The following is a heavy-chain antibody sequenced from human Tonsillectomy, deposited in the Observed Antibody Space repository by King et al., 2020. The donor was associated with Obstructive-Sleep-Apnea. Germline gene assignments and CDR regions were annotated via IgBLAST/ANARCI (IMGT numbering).Heavy chain of an antibody. CDR1: GFTFDDYA. J-gene: IGHJ6*02. V-gene: IGHV3-9*01. CDR3: AKDSSWRYYYYGMDV. CDR2: ISWNSGVI. Sequence: VQLVESGGGLVQPGRSLRLSCAASGFTFDDYAMHWVRQAPGKGLEWVSGISWNSGVIGYADSLKGRFTISRDNAKNSLYLQMNSLRAEDTALYYCAKDSSWRYYYYGMDVWGQGTTVTVSS. D-gene: IGHD6-13*01.